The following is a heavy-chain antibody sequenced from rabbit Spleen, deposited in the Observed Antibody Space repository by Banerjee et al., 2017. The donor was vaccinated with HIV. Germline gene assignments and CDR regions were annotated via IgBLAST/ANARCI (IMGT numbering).Heavy chain of an antibody. CDR2: IDPVFATT. J-gene: IGHJ4*01. CDR3: TRDDGSGHYIDVYFNL. Sequence: QSLEESGGDLVKPGASLKLTCTASGFSFSSSDWIYWVRQAPGKGLEWIGYIDPVFATTYYASWAKGRFTISKTSSTTVTLQVTSLTAADTATYFCTRDDGSGHYIDVYFNLWGQGTLVTVS. D-gene: IGHD1-1*01. V-gene: IGHV1S40*01. CDR1: GFSFSSSDW.